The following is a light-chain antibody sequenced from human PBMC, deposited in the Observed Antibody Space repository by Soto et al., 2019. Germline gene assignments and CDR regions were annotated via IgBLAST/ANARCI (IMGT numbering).Light chain of an antibody. J-gene: IGLJ1*01. CDR1: NIGSKS. Sequence: SYELTQPPSVSVAPGQAARIACGGNNIGSKSVHWYQQKPGQAPVMVVYDDSDRPSWIPERFSGSNSGDTATLTISGVEPGDEADYYCQVWDRGSDHYVFGSGTKLTVL. V-gene: IGLV3-21*02. CDR3: QVWDRGSDHYV. CDR2: DDS.